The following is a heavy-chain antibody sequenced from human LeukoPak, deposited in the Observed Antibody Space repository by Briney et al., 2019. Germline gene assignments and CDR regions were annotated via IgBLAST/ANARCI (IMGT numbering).Heavy chain of an antibody. V-gene: IGHV3-53*01. J-gene: IGHJ4*02. D-gene: IGHD6-13*01. CDR3: AKRSISGYSSSWYYFDY. Sequence: TGGSLRLSCAASGFTVSSNYMSWVRQAPGKGLEWVSVIYSGGSTYYADSVKGRFTISRDNSKNTLFLQMNSLRAEDTAVYYCAKRSISGYSSSWYYFDYWGQGTLVTVSS. CDR2: IYSGGST. CDR1: GFTVSSNY.